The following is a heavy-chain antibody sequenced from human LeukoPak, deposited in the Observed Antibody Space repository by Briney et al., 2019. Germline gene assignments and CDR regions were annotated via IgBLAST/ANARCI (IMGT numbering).Heavy chain of an antibody. CDR2: IYPGDSAT. V-gene: IGHV5-51*01. Sequence: KFGESLKISCKCSGYSFTTYWIGWVRQMPGKGLEWMGIIYPGDSATRYSPSFQGQVTISADKSISTAYLQWSSLKASDTAMYYCARRGYYDSSGYSSAFDIWGQGTMVTVSS. D-gene: IGHD3-22*01. CDR3: ARRGYYDSSGYSSAFDI. CDR1: GYSFTTYW. J-gene: IGHJ3*02.